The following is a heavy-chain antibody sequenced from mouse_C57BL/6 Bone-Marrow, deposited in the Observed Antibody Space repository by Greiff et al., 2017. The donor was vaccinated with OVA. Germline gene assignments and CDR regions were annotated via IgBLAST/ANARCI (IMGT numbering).Heavy chain of an antibody. CDR2: IDPENGDT. D-gene: IGHD2-1*01. V-gene: IGHV14-4*01. J-gene: IGHJ3*01. Sequence: EVKLQESGAELVRPGASVKLSCTASGFNIKDDYMHWVKQRPEQGLEWIGWIDPENGDTEYASKFQGKAPITADTSSNTAYLQLSSLTSEDTAVYYCTTWATMVKRAWFAYWGQGTLVTVSA. CDR3: TTWATMVKRAWFAY. CDR1: GFNIKDDY.